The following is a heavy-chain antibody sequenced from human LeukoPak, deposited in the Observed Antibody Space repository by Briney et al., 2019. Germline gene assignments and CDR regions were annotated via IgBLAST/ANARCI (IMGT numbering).Heavy chain of an antibody. J-gene: IGHJ4*02. Sequence: GGSLRLSCAASGFTFSSYSMNWVRQAPGKGLEWVSSISSSSSYIYYADSVKGRFTISRDNAKNSLYLQMNSLRAEDTAVYYCARDLTIAAAGTGFDYWGQGTLVTVSS. V-gene: IGHV3-21*01. CDR2: ISSSSSYI. D-gene: IGHD6-13*01. CDR1: GFTFSSYS. CDR3: ARDLTIAAAGTGFDY.